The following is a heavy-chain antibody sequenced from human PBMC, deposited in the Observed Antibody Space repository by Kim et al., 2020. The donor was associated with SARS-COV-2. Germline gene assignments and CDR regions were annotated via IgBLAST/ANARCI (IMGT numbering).Heavy chain of an antibody. V-gene: IGHV5-51*01. D-gene: IGHD6-13*01. CDR3: ARLISSSWSPFDY. J-gene: IGHJ4*02. Sequence: SPSFQGQVTISADKSNSTAYLQWSSLKASDTAMYYCARLISSSWSPFDYWGQGTLVTVSS.